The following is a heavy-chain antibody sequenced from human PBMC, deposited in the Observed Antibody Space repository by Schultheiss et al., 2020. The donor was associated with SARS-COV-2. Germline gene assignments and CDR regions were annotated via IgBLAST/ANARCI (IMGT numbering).Heavy chain of an antibody. V-gene: IGHV1-18*01. CDR3: ARRDDFWSCKEDY. D-gene: IGHD3-3*01. Sequence: ASVKVSCKAAGYIFASYGISWVRQAPGQGLEWMGWISAYNGNTNYAQKLQGRVTLTTDTSTSTAYMELRSLRSDDTAVYYCARRDDFWSCKEDYWGQGTLVTVSS. J-gene: IGHJ4*02. CDR1: GYIFASYG. CDR2: ISAYNGNT.